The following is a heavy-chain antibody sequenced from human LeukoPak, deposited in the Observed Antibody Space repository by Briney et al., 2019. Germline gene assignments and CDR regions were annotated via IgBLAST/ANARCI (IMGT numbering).Heavy chain of an antibody. J-gene: IGHJ4*02. CDR3: ASPREYQLLYFGY. CDR2: ISSSSSYI. CDR1: GFTFSSYS. D-gene: IGHD2-2*01. Sequence: GALRLSCAASGFTFSSYSMNWVRQAPGKGLEWVSSISSSSSYIYYADSVKGRFTISRDNAKNSLYLQMNSLRAEDTAVYYCASPREYQLLYFGYWGRGTLVTVSS. V-gene: IGHV3-21*01.